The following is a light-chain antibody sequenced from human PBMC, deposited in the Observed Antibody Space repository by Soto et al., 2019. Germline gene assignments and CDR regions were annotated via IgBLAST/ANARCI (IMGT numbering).Light chain of an antibody. V-gene: IGLV2-14*01. CDR2: EVS. J-gene: IGLJ2*01. CDR1: SSDVGNYKY. Sequence: QSALTQPASVSGSPGQSITISCTGTSSDVGNYKYVSWYQQHPGKAPKLMIYEVSNRPSGVSSRFSGSKSGNTASLTISGLQPEDEADYYCNSYTTSTTLVFGGGTKLTVL. CDR3: NSYTTSTTLV.